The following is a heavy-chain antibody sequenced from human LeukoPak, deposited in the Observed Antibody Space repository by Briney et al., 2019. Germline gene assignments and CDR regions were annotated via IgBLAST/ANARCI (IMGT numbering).Heavy chain of an antibody. Sequence: AETLSLTCTVSGCSISSSSFYWVWLRPPPGKGLEWFGIIYYSESNYYNPSLKSRLTISVDTSKNQFSLKLSSVTATGTAVYYCARRGYCSSTSCYEYWFDPWGQGTLVTVSS. CDR1: GCSISSSSFY. J-gene: IGHJ5*02. D-gene: IGHD2-2*01. CDR2: IYYSESN. V-gene: IGHV4-39*01. CDR3: ARRGYCSSTSCYEYWFDP.